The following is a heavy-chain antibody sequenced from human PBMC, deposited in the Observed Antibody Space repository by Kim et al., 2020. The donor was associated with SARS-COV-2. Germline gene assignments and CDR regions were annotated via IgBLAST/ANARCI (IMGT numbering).Heavy chain of an antibody. CDR3: ARDDCGGGSCYLTQWHYDY. D-gene: IGHD2-15*01. J-gene: IGHJ4*01. CDR1: GGTFSSYA. V-gene: IGHV1-69*04. Sequence: SVKVSCKASGGTFSSYAISWVRQAPGQGLEWMGRIIPIFGIANYAQKFQGRVTITADKSTSTAYMELSSLRSEDTAVYYCARDDCGGGSCYLTQWHYDY. CDR2: IIPIFGIA.